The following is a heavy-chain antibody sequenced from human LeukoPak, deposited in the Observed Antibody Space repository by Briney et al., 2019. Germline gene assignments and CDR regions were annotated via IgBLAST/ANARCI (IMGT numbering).Heavy chain of an antibody. J-gene: IGHJ4*02. CDR1: GGSFSGYY. CDR3: ARGSGWYGWTTYFDC. Sequence: SETLSLTCAVYGGSFSGYYWSWIRQPPGKGLEWIGEINHSGSTNYNPSLKSRVTISVDTSKNQFSLKLSSVTAADTAVYYCARGSGWYGWTTYFDCWGQGTLVTVSS. CDR2: INHSGST. V-gene: IGHV4-34*01. D-gene: IGHD6-19*01.